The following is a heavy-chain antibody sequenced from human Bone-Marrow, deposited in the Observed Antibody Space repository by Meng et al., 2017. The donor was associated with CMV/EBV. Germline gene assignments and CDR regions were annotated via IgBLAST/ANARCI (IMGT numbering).Heavy chain of an antibody. CDR3: ARRLLMATGFWSGPGYHGMDV. CDR1: GGTFSSYT. V-gene: IGHV1-69*02. Sequence: SVKVSCKASGGTFSSYTISWVRQAPGQGLEWMGRIIPILGIANYAQKFQGRVTITRSTSTSTAYLELNSLRSEDTAVYYCARRLLMATGFWSGPGYHGMDVWGQGTTDTVSS. J-gene: IGHJ6*02. CDR2: IIPILGIA. D-gene: IGHD3-3*01.